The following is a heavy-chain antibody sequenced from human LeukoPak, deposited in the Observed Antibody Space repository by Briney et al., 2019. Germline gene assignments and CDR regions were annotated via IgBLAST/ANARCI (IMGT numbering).Heavy chain of an antibody. V-gene: IGHV3-66*02. CDR2: IYTSGIT. CDR1: GFFVSDNY. Sequence: GGSLRLSCAASGFFVSDNYMSWVRQAAGQGLEWVSLIYTSGITKYTDSGKGGFTISRNNAKNTLYLQMNPLSAEDTAVYYCVGSYVGKFDYWGQGTLVTVSS. J-gene: IGHJ4*02. D-gene: IGHD4-23*01. CDR3: VGSYVGKFDY.